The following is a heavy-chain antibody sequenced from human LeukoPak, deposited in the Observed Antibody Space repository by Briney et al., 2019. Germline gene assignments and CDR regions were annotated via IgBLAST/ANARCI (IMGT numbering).Heavy chain of an antibody. CDR3: AKDSNGWXQRGSNYFDY. Sequence: GGSLRLSCAASGFTFTSYAMNWVRQAPGKGLEWVSTISGSGSSTYYVDSVEGRFTISRDNSKNTLYLQMNSLRAEDTAEYYCAKDSNGWXQRGSNYFDYWGQGTLVTVSS. CDR2: ISGSGSST. J-gene: IGHJ4*02. V-gene: IGHV3-23*01. CDR1: GFTFTSYA. D-gene: IGHD6-19*01.